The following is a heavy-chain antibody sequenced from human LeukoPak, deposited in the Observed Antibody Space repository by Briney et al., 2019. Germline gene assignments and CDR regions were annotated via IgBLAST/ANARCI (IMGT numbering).Heavy chain of an antibody. J-gene: IGHJ4*02. V-gene: IGHV3-21*01. Sequence: PSETLSLTCTVSGGXVSTYYCSWIRQPPGKGLEWVSSISASGSYIYYADSLKGRFTISRDNTKNSLFLQMNSLRAEDTAVYYCARDSPGTTASDYWGQGTLVTVSS. CDR1: GGXVSTYY. CDR3: ARDSPGTTASDY. CDR2: ISASGSYI. D-gene: IGHD1-1*01.